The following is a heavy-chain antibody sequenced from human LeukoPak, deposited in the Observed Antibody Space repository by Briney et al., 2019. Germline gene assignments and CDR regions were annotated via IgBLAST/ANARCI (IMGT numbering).Heavy chain of an antibody. J-gene: IGHJ4*02. CDR3: ARDSPYTGYSSSWYGFFYPNLPDY. CDR1: GFTFSSYG. Sequence: SGGSLRLSCAASGFTFSSYGMHWVRQAPGKGLEWVAVIWYDGSNKYYADSVKGRFTISRDNSKNTLYLQMNSLRAEDTAVYYCARDSPYTGYSSSWYGFFYPNLPDYWGQGTLVTVSS. V-gene: IGHV3-33*08. CDR2: IWYDGSNK. D-gene: IGHD6-13*01.